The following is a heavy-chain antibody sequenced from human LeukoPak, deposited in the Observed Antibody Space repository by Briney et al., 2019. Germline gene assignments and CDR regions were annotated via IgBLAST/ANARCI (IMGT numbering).Heavy chain of an antibody. J-gene: IGHJ4*02. V-gene: IGHV4-39*07. D-gene: IGHD2-2*01. CDR3: ARDSSPY. Sequence: PSETLSLTCTVSGGSISTSNYYWGWIRQPPGKGLEWIGNIFYSGSTYYSPSLRSRVTISVDTSKNQFSLKLSSVTAADTAVYYCARDSSPYWGQGTLVTVSS. CDR2: IFYSGST. CDR1: GGSISTSNYY.